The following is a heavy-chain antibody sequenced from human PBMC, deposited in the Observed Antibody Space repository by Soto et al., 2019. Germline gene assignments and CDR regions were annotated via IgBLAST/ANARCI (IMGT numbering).Heavy chain of an antibody. CDR1: GFTFRNHA. CDR3: ARDIEARVLIFGVVVVGKFDH. V-gene: IGHV3-30*04. J-gene: IGHJ5*02. CDR2: TSFDGSTK. Sequence: GGSLRLSCGASGFTFRNHALHWVRQAPGNGLEWVAVTSFDGSTKFYADSVKGRFTISRDNSNNTLFLHMNSLRGEDTALYYCARDIEARVLIFGVVVVGKFDHWGLGTLVTVS. D-gene: IGHD3-3*02.